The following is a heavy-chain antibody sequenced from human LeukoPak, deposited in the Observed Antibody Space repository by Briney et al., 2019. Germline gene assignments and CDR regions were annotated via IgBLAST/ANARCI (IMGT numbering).Heavy chain of an antibody. CDR1: GGSISSSSYY. V-gene: IGHV4-39*07. J-gene: IGHJ2*01. D-gene: IGHD1-26*01. Sequence: PSETLSLTCTVSGGSISSSSYYWGWIRQPPGKGLEWIGSIYYSGSTNYNPSLKSRVGVFVDTSKDQFSLKLNSVTAADTAVYYCARTFLGDWYFDLWGRGTLVTVSS. CDR3: ARTFLGDWYFDL. CDR2: IYYSGST.